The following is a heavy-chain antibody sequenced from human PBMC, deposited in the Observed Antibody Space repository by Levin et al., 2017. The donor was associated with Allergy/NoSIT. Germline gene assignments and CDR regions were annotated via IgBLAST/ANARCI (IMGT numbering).Heavy chain of an antibody. CDR2: IDPSDSYT. V-gene: IGHV5-10-1*01. J-gene: IGHJ4*02. CDR1: GYSFTSYW. D-gene: IGHD4-17*01. CDR3: ARLGLRDWGDFRALDY. Sequence: KVSCKGSGYSFTSYWISWVRQMPGKGLEWMGRIDPSDSYTNYSPSFQGHVTISADKSISTAYLQWSSLKASDTAMYYCARLGLRDWGDFRALDYWGQGTLVTVSS.